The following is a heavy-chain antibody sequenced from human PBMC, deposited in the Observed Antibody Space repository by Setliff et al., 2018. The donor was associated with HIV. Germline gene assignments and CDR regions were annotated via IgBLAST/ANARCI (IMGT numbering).Heavy chain of an antibody. CDR3: ARHGPLGCCSNGVCYRYYFDY. J-gene: IGHJ4*02. CDR2: AYYSGSS. CDR1: GGSISTNYY. D-gene: IGHD2-8*01. Sequence: SETLSLTCTVSGGSISTNYYWGWIRQPPGKGLEWIGSAYYSGSSYYSPSLRSRVTISVDTSKNQFSLRLSSVTAADTAVYYCARHGPLGCCSNGVCYRYYFDYWGQGTLVTVS. V-gene: IGHV4-39*01.